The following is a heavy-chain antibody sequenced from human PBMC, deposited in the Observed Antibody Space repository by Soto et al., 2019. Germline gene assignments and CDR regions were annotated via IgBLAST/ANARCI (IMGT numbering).Heavy chain of an antibody. CDR2: IYPGDSDT. CDR1: GDSCTSHW. V-gene: IGHV5-51*01. D-gene: IGHD2-21*01. Sequence: GESLKISCKGSGDSCTSHWIGWVRQMPGKGLEWMGIIYPGDSDTRYSPSFQGQVTISADKSMTTAYLQWSSLKASDTAMYYCARGIVVVNVTNASAIWGQGTMVTVSS. J-gene: IGHJ3*02. CDR3: ARGIVVVNVTNASAI.